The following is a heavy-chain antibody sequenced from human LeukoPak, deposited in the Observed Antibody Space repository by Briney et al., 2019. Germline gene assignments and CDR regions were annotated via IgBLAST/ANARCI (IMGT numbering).Heavy chain of an antibody. J-gene: IGHJ4*02. D-gene: IGHD3-22*01. V-gene: IGHV4-4*07. CDR1: GGSISSYY. CDR2: IYTGGSA. Sequence: KPSETLSLTCSVSGGSISSYYWSWIRQPAGKGLEWIGRIYTGGSANYNPSLKSRVTMSVDTSKNQFSLKLSSVTAADTAVYYCARDRYYYDSSSYRFDYWGRGTLVTVSP. CDR3: ARDRYYYDSSSYRFDY.